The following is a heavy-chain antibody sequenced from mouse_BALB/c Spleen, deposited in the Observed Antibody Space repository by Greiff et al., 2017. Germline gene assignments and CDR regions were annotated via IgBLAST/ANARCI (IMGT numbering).Heavy chain of an antibody. V-gene: IGHV1-15*01. CDR1: GYTFTDYE. CDR2: IDPETGGT. CDR3: TRRDYAMDY. Sequence: QVQLKESGAELVRPGASVTLSCKASGYTFTDYEMHWVKQTPVHGLEWIGAIDPETGGTAYNQKFKGKATLTADKSSSTAYMELRSLTSEDSAVYYCTRRDYAMDYWGQGTSVTVSS. J-gene: IGHJ4*01.